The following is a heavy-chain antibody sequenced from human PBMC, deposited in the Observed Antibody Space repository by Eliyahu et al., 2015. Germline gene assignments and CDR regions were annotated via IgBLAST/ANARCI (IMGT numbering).Heavy chain of an antibody. D-gene: IGHD6-6*01. CDR1: GXXFTDYY. CDR3: ATGARKLFYYGMDV. Sequence: EVQLVQSGAEVKKPGVTVKISXKVSGXXFTDYYMHWVQQAPGKGLEWMGLVDPEDGETIYAEKFQGRVTITADTSTDTAYMELSSLRSEDTAVYYCATGARKLFYYGMDVWGQGTTVTVSS. CDR2: VDPEDGET. J-gene: IGHJ6*02. V-gene: IGHV1-69-2*01.